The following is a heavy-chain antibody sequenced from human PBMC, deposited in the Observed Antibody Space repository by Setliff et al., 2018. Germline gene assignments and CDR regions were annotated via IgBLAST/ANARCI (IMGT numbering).Heavy chain of an antibody. V-gene: IGHV4-38-2*02. CDR2: IGHTGST. CDR3: ARDLGHGGDSDY. Sequence: SETLSLTCTVSGYSISSGYIWGRIRQPPGKGLEWVGNIGHTGSTNYNPSLKSRLTISRDTSKNQVSLKLNSVTATDTAVYYCARDLGHGGDSDYWGQGILVTSPQ. J-gene: IGHJ4*02. CDR1: GYSISSGYI. D-gene: IGHD2-21*02.